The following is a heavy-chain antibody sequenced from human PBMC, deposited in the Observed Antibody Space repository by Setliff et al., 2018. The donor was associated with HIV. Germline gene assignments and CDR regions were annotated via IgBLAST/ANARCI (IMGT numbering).Heavy chain of an antibody. CDR3: ARFLLRGAAFDY. D-gene: IGHD3-10*01. V-gene: IGHV4-59*01. Sequence: SETLSLTCSVSGGLISSYYWSWFRQPPGKGLEWVGYIYLGERINYNSSLQSRVTISTDTSKNQFSLRLSSVTAADTAVYYCARFLLRGAAFDYWGQGALVTVSS. CDR2: IYLGERI. CDR1: GGLISSYY. J-gene: IGHJ4*02.